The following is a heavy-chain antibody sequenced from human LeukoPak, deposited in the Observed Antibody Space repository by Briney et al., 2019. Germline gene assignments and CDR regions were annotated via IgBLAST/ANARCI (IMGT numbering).Heavy chain of an antibody. CDR3: VRSVGDSSGQNWFDP. D-gene: IGHD6-19*01. J-gene: IGHJ5*02. CDR2: INPNSGGT. CDR1: GDSIGRYG. V-gene: IGHV1-2*02. Sequence: ASVKVSCKASGDSIGRYGFSWVRQAPGQGLEWMGWINPNSGGTNYAQKFQGRVTVTRDTSISTAHMELSSLRSDDTAVYYCVRSVGDSSGQNWFDPWGQGTLVTVSS.